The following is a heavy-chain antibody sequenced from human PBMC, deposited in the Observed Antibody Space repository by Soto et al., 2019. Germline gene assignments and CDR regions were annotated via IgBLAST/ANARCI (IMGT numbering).Heavy chain of an antibody. D-gene: IGHD3-9*01. CDR3: AKDPYNDFLTGFYFEY. Sequence: EVQLVESEGGLVQPGRSLRLSCEASGFTFDDYAMHWVRQAPGKGLEWVSGISWNSDSIGYADSVKGRFTISRDNAKNSLYLQLNSLRAEDTALYYCAKDPYNDFLTGFYFEYWGQGTLVTVSS. V-gene: IGHV3-9*01. CDR1: GFTFDDYA. J-gene: IGHJ4*02. CDR2: ISWNSDSI.